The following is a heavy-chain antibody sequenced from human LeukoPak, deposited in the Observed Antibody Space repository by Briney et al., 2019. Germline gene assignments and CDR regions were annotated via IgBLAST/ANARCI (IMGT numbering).Heavy chain of an antibody. CDR1: GGTFSSYA. CDR2: IIPILGIA. CDR3: ARDTRTYYYGSGKDY. Sequence: SVKVSCKASGGTFSSYAISWVRQAPGQGLEWMGRIIPILGIANYAQKFQGRVTITADKSTSTAYMELSSLRSEDTAVYYCARDTRTYYYGSGKDYWGQGTLVTVSS. J-gene: IGHJ4*02. D-gene: IGHD3-10*01. V-gene: IGHV1-69*04.